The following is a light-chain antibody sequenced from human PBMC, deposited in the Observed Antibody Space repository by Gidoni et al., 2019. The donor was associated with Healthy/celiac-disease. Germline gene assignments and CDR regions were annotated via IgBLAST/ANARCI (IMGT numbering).Light chain of an antibody. V-gene: IGKV3-11*01. CDR2: DAS. Sequence: EIVLTPSPATLSLSPGEIATLSCRASQSVSSYLAWYQQKPGQAPRLLIYDASNRATGIPARFSGSGSGTDFTLTISSLEPEDFAVYYCQQRSNWLRTFGGGTKVEIK. J-gene: IGKJ4*01. CDR1: QSVSSY. CDR3: QQRSNWLRT.